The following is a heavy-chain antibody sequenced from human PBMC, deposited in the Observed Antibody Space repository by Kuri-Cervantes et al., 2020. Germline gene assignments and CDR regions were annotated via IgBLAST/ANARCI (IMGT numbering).Heavy chain of an antibody. CDR1: GFTFSSYA. CDR3: AQGYARTGYMY. D-gene: IGHD5-24*01. CDR2: ISYDGSNK. Sequence: GESLKISCAASGFTFSSYAMHWVRQAPGKGLEWVAVISYDGSNKYYADSVKGRFTISRDNSKNTLYLQMNSLRAEDTAVYYCAQGYARTGYMYWGQGTLVTVSS. V-gene: IGHV3-30-3*02. J-gene: IGHJ4*02.